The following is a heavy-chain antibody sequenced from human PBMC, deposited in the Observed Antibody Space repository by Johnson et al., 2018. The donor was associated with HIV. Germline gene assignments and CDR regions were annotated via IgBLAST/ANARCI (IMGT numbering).Heavy chain of an antibody. Sequence: VQLVESGGGLVQPGRSLRLSCAASGFTFDDYAMHWVRQAPGKGLEWVSGISWNSGSIDYADSVKGRFTISRDNAKNTLYLQMNSLRAEDTAVYYCARDPPPRSSGSDAFDIWGQGTMVTVSS. CDR2: ISWNSGSI. CDR1: GFTFDDYA. V-gene: IGHV3-9*01. J-gene: IGHJ3*02. D-gene: IGHD6-19*01. CDR3: ARDPPPRSSGSDAFDI.